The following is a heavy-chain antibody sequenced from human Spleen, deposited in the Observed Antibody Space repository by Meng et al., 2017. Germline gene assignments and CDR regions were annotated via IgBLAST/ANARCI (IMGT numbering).Heavy chain of an antibody. D-gene: IGHD1-1*01. V-gene: IGHV4-59*12. Sequence: SETLSLTCTVSGGSISDYYWSWIRQPPGKGLEWIGYIFYGGTTNYNPSLKSRVTISVDTSKNQFFLKVSSVTAADTAVYYCARIDRDNYDPFDIWGQGTLVTVSS. J-gene: IGHJ3*02. CDR1: GGSISDYY. CDR2: IFYGGTT. CDR3: ARIDRDNYDPFDI.